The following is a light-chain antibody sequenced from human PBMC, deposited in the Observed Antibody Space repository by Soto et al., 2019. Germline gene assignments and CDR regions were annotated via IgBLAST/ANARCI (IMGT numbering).Light chain of an antibody. J-gene: IGKJ1*01. Sequence: EIVLTQSPGTLSLSPGERATLSCRASQIVTSSQLAWYQQKPGQPPRLLLYGASNRATGIPDRFSGSGSGTDFTLTISRLEPEAFAVYYCQQFARSRTFGQGTKVEIK. CDR1: QIVTSSQ. V-gene: IGKV3-20*01. CDR2: GAS. CDR3: QQFARSRT.